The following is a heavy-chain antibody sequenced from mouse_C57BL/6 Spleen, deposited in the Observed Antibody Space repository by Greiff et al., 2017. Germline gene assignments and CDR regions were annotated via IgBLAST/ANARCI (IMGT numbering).Heavy chain of an antibody. Sequence: VQLQQSGAELVMPGASVKLSCKASGYTFTSYWMHWVKQRPGQGLEWIGEIDPSDSYTNYNQKFKGKSTLTVDKSSSTAYMQLSSLTSEDAAVYYCARSYYYGSSFYWYFDVWGTGTTVTVSS. CDR2: IDPSDSYT. CDR1: GYTFTSYW. J-gene: IGHJ1*03. D-gene: IGHD1-1*01. V-gene: IGHV1-69*01. CDR3: ARSYYYGSSFYWYFDV.